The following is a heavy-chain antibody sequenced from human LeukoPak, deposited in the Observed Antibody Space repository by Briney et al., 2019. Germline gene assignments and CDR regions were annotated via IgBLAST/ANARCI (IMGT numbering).Heavy chain of an antibody. CDR2: INPSGGST. V-gene: IGHV1-46*01. J-gene: IGHJ4*02. D-gene: IGHD3-22*01. CDR3: ARHPGLENNYYDSSGCDY. CDR1: GYTFTSYY. Sequence: GASVKVPCKASGYTFTSYYMHWVRQAPGQGLEWMGIINPSGGSTSYAQKFQGRVTMTRDTSTSTVYMELSSLRSEDTAVYYCARHPGLENNYYDSSGCDYWGQGTLVTVSS.